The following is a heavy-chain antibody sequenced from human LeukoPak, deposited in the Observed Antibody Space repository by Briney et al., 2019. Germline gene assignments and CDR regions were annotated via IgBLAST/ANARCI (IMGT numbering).Heavy chain of an antibody. CDR1: GFTFSNYA. CDR2: ISGSGSST. V-gene: IGHV3-23*01. CDR3: AKDKSWSDFDLGFYY. Sequence: GGSLRLSCAASGFTFSNYAMSWVRQAPGKGLEWVSAISGSGSSTYYADSVKGRFTISRDNSKNTLYLQMNSLRAEDTAVYYCAKDKSWSDFDLGFYYWGQGTLVTVSS. J-gene: IGHJ4*02. D-gene: IGHD3-9*01.